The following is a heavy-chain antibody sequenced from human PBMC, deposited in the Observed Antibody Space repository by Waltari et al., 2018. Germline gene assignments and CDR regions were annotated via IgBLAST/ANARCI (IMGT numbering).Heavy chain of an antibody. V-gene: IGHV3-33*01. D-gene: IGHD2-15*01. J-gene: IGHJ3*02. CDR2: IWFDGGEK. CDR3: ARDGCIEGSCSRAGALDI. Sequence: QVPLVESGGGVVQPGRSLRLSCAASGYRFSTYGMHWVRQAPGKGLDWVAQIWFDGGEKFYADSVKGRFTISRDNSKSTLYLQMDSLRVEDTALYYCARDGCIEGSCSRAGALDIWGQGTMVTVSS. CDR1: GYRFSTYG.